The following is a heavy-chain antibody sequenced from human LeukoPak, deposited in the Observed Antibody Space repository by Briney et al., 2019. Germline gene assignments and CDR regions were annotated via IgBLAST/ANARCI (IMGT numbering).Heavy chain of an antibody. CDR2: IYHSGST. V-gene: IGHV4-38-2*01. CDR3: ALGYCSSTSCYENFDY. D-gene: IGHD2-2*01. Sequence: SETLSLTCAVSGYSISSGYYWGWIRQPPGKGLEWIGSIYHSGSTYYNPSLKSRVTISVDTSRNQFSLKLSSVTAADTAVYYCALGYCSSTSCYENFDYWGQGTLVTVSS. CDR1: GYSISSGYY. J-gene: IGHJ4*02.